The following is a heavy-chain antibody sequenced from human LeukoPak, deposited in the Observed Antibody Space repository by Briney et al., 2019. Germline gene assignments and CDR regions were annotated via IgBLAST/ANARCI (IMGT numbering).Heavy chain of an antibody. V-gene: IGHV3-33*01. Sequence: GGSLRLSCEVSGFTFSRSGMHWVRQAPGKGLEWVAIIWYDGSKTYYANSVKGRFTISRDNSENTLNLQMNSLRAVDTAVYYCARADSYGGNSFDYWGQGTLVTVSS. CDR3: ARADSYGGNSFDY. CDR1: GFTFSRSG. J-gene: IGHJ4*02. CDR2: IWYDGSKT. D-gene: IGHD4-23*01.